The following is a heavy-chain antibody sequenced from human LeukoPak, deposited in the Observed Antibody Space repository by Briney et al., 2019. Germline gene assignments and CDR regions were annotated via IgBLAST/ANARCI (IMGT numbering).Heavy chain of an antibody. D-gene: IGHD3-10*01. Sequence: PSEALSLTCTVSGGSVSSTTYYWRWLRQPPGRRLEWTASINYSGSTYYNPSLKSRVTISVDTSENQFSLKLSSVTAADTAVYYCARYVVYGSGKYYFDYWGQGTLVTVSS. CDR2: INYSGST. CDR3: ARYVVYGSGKYYFDY. J-gene: IGHJ4*02. CDR1: GGSVSSTTYY. V-gene: IGHV4-39*01.